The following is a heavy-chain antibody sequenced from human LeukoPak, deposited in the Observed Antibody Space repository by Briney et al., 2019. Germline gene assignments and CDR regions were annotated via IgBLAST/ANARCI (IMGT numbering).Heavy chain of an antibody. CDR2: MNSNSGNT. CDR3: ARGFSSWYYYYYYMDV. Sequence: ASVKVSCTASGFTFTSYDINWVRQATGQGLEWMGWMNSNSGNTGYAQEFQGRVTMTRNTSISTAYMELSSLRSEDTAVYYCARGFSSWYYYYYYMDVWGKGTTVTVSS. J-gene: IGHJ6*03. CDR1: GFTFTSYD. D-gene: IGHD6-13*01. V-gene: IGHV1-8*01.